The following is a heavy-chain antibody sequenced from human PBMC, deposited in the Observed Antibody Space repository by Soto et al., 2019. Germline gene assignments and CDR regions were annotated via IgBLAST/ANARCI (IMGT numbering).Heavy chain of an antibody. Sequence: GASVKVSCKASGYTFTSYGISWVRQAPGQGLEWMGWISAYNGNTNYAQKLQGRVTMTTDTSTSTAYMELRSLRSDDPAVYYCARGHCSGGSCAWGYYYYGMDVWGQGTTVTVSS. J-gene: IGHJ6*02. CDR3: ARGHCSGGSCAWGYYYYGMDV. CDR2: ISAYNGNT. V-gene: IGHV1-18*04. D-gene: IGHD2-15*01. CDR1: GYTFTSYG.